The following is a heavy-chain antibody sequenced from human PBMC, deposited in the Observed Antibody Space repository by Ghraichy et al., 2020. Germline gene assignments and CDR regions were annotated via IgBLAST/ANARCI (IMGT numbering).Heavy chain of an antibody. J-gene: IGHJ6*02. CDR3: ARVRAASYHYYYCVDV. V-gene: IGHV5-51*01. Sequence: GESLNISCKGSGYSFTSYWIGWVRQMPGKGLEWMGLIYPGESDTRYSPSFQGQVTISADKSISTAYLQRTSLKASDTATYYCARVRAASYHYYYCVDVWGQGTTITVSS. D-gene: IGHD3-16*02. CDR2: IYPGESDT. CDR1: GYSFTSYW.